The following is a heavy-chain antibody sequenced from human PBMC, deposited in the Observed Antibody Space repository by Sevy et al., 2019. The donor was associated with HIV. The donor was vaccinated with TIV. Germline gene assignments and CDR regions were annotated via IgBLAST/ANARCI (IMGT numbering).Heavy chain of an antibody. CDR3: ATSPDYYDSSRDAFDI. CDR2: YDPEDGET. J-gene: IGHJ3*02. D-gene: IGHD3-22*01. V-gene: IGHV1-24*01. CDR1: GYSVSDLS. Sequence: ASVKVSCKVSGYSVSDLSIHWVRQAPGKGLEWMGGYDPEDGETIYAQKSQGRVTMTEDTSTDTAYMELSSLRSEDTAVYYCATSPDYYDSSRDAFDIWGQGTMVTVSS.